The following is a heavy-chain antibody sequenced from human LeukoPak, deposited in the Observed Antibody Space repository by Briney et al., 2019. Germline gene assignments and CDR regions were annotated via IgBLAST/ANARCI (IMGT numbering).Heavy chain of an antibody. CDR3: ARVGSPLNWFDP. Sequence: SETLSLTCTVSGSSISNYYWGWIRQAPGKGLEWIGSIYYSGNTYYNPSLKSRVTISVDTSKNQFSLKLSPVTAADTAVYYCARVGSPLNWFDPWGQGTLVTVSS. V-gene: IGHV4-39*07. J-gene: IGHJ5*02. D-gene: IGHD2-15*01. CDR1: GSSISNYY. CDR2: IYYSGNT.